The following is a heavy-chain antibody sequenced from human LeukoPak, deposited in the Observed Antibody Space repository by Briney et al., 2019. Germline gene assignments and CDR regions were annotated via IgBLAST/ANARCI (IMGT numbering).Heavy chain of an antibody. CDR3: ARSRPVHYDILTGSGESAWFDP. J-gene: IGHJ5*02. Sequence: PSETLSLTCAVYGGSFSVYYWSWIRQPPGKGLEWIGEINHSGSTNYNPSLKSRVTISVDTSKNQFSLKLSSVTAADTAVYYCARSRPVHYDILTGSGESAWFDPWGQGTLVTVSS. D-gene: IGHD3-9*01. CDR1: GGSFSVYY. V-gene: IGHV4-34*01. CDR2: INHSGST.